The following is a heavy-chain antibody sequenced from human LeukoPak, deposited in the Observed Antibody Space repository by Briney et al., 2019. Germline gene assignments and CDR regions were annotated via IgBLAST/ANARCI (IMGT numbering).Heavy chain of an antibody. CDR1: GFNFNNYD. J-gene: IGHJ4*02. D-gene: IGHD6-13*01. CDR2: IKFHGHET. V-gene: IGHV3-30*02. CDR3: AKEMYSSSWYPYHYFDY. Sequence: PGGSLTLSCVASGFNFNNYDLHWVRQAPGKGLEWVAFIKFHGHETFYADSVGGRFTFSRDNSRNTSYLQMNSLRAEDTAVYYCAKEMYSSSWYPYHYFDYWGQGTLVTVSS.